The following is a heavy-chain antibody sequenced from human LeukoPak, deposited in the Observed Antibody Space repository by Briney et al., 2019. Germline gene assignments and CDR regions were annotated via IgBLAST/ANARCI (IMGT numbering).Heavy chain of an antibody. V-gene: IGHV1-2*02. CDR3: ARITMVRGVILDC. CDR1: GCPFTGYY. CDR2: INPNSGGT. J-gene: IGHJ4*02. D-gene: IGHD3-10*01. Sequence: ASVQFSCKASGCPFTGYYLHWVRQAPGQGLEWMGWINPNSGGTNYAQKFQGRVTMTRDTSISTAYMELSRLRSDDTAVYCCARITMVRGVILDCWGQGTLVTVSS.